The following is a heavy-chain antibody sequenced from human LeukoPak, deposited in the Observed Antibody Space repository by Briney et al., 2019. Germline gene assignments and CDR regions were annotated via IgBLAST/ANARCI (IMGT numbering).Heavy chain of an antibody. V-gene: IGHV3-30*18. CDR1: GFTFDRYG. J-gene: IGHJ3*02. CDR2: ISYDGSNK. D-gene: IGHD4-17*01. Sequence: PGRSLRLSCAASGFTFDRYGMHWVREAPGKGLEWVAVISYDGSNKYYVDSVKGRFTISRDNSKNTLYLQMNSLRPEDTAVYYCAKDRTYDYGTYDAFDIWGPGTMVTVSS. CDR3: AKDRTYDYGTYDAFDI.